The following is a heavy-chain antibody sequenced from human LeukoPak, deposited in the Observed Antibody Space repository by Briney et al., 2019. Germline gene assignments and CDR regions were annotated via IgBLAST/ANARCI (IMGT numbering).Heavy chain of an antibody. V-gene: IGHV1-18*01. J-gene: IGHJ4*02. D-gene: IGHD3-3*01. CDR3: ARDRTLLRFLDY. CDR1: GYTFTSYG. CDR2: ISAYNGNT. Sequence: ASVKVSCKASGYTFTSYGISWVRQAPGQGLEWMGWISAYNGNTNYAQKLQGRVTITRDTSASTAYMELSSLRSEDTAVYYCARDRTLLRFLDYWGQGTLVTVSS.